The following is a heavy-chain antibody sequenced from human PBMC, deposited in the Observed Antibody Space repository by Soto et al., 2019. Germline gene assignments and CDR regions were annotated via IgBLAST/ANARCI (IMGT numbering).Heavy chain of an antibody. CDR3: AKSSGYDLGDFDY. CDR2: ISYDGSNK. Sequence: QVQLVESGGGVVQPGRSLRLSCAASGFTFSSYGMHWVRQAPGKGLEWVAVISYDGSNKYYADSVKGRFTISRDNSKNTLYLQMSSLRAEDTAVYYCAKSSGYDLGDFDYWGQGTLVTVSS. J-gene: IGHJ4*02. CDR1: GFTFSSYG. D-gene: IGHD5-12*01. V-gene: IGHV3-30*18.